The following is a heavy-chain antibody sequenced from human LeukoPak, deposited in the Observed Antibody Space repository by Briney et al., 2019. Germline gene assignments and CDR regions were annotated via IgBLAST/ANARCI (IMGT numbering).Heavy chain of an antibody. V-gene: IGHV3-9*01. J-gene: IGHJ4*02. CDR3: AKDREYYGSGSALNY. CDR2: ISWNSGSI. D-gene: IGHD3-10*01. CDR1: GFTFSSYA. Sequence: PGGSLRLSCAASGFTFSSYAMHWVRQAPGKGLEWVSGISWNSGSIGYADSVKGRFTISRDSAKNSLYLQMNSLRAEDTALYYCAKDREYYGSGSALNYWGQGTLVTVSS.